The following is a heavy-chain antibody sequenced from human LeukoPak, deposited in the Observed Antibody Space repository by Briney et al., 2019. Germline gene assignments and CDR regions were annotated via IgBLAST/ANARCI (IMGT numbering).Heavy chain of an antibody. Sequence: SVKVSCKASGGTFSSYAISWVRQAPGQGLEWMGGIIPIFGTANYAQKFQGRVTITTDESTSTAYMELSSLRSEDTAVYYCARGGGTAMGIYYYYYYMDVWGKGTTVTVSS. CDR3: ARGGGTAMGIYYYYYYMDV. J-gene: IGHJ6*03. CDR2: IIPIFGTA. D-gene: IGHD5-18*01. CDR1: GGTFSSYA. V-gene: IGHV1-69*05.